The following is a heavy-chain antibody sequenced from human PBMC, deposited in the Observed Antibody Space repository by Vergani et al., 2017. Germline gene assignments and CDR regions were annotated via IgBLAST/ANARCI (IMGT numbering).Heavy chain of an antibody. V-gene: IGHV3-23*01. J-gene: IGHJ1*01. D-gene: IGHD3-10*01. CDR1: GFTFDTYT. CDR3: TTAWGLYYLHGEYFQY. CDR2: ISSGGGGI. Sequence: EVQLLESGGGLVQPGGSRRLSCAGAGFTFDTYTMAYVRQAPGKGLEWVATISSGGGGIFYADSVKGRFTISRDNSKNTLVLQMNSLKDEDPAVYYCTTAWGLYYLHGEYFQYWGRGTLVSVSS.